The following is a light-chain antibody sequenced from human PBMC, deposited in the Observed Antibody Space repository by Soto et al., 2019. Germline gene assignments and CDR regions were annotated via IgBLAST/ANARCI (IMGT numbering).Light chain of an antibody. V-gene: IGKV1-5*01. CDR2: DAS. Sequence: DIQMTQSPSTLSASVGDRVTITCRASQSISTWLAWYQQKPGKAPKLLIYDASTLESGVPSRFSGSRSGTEFPLTITSLQPDDFAPYYCQQYNSYSYTFGQGTKLEI. J-gene: IGKJ2*01. CDR3: QQYNSYSYT. CDR1: QSISTW.